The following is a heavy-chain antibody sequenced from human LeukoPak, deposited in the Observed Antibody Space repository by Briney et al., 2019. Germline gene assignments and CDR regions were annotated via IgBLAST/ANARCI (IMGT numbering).Heavy chain of an antibody. Sequence: SETLSLTCTVSGDSISSSSNYWGWIRQPPGKGLEWIGTIYSTGNTYYNPSLKSRLTISVDTSKNQFSLKLSSVTAADTAVYYCARGGESGYDTWGQGSLVTVSS. CDR1: GDSISSSSNY. J-gene: IGHJ5*02. CDR2: IYSTGNT. D-gene: IGHD5-12*01. CDR3: ARGGESGYDT. V-gene: IGHV4-39*01.